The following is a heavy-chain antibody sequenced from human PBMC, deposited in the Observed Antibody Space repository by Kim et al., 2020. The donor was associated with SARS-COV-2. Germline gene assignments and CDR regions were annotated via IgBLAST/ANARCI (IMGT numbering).Heavy chain of an antibody. Sequence: GGSLRLSCAASGFTFSSYAMSWVRQAPGKGLEWVSSIGGSGGSTYYADSVKGRFTFSRDNSKNTVYLQMNSLRAEDTAVYYCVKAPRGGIDVWGQGTTVTVSS. CDR1: GFTFSSYA. CDR2: IGGSGGST. J-gene: IGHJ6*02. D-gene: IGHD3-10*01. V-gene: IGHV3-23*01. CDR3: VKAPRGGIDV.